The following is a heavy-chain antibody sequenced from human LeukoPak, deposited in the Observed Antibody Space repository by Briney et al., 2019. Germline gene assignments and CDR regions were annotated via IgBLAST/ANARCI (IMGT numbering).Heavy chain of an antibody. CDR3: ARASSALRNDAFDI. J-gene: IGHJ3*02. V-gene: IGHV4-31*03. D-gene: IGHD3-16*01. CDR1: GGSISSGGYY. Sequence: PSETLSLTCTVSGGSISSGGYYWSWIRHHPGKGLEWLGNIYYTGRTYYNLSLKSRLTISVETSKSQFSLKLSSVTPADTAVYYCARASSALRNDAFDIWGQGTKVTVSS. CDR2: IYYTGRT.